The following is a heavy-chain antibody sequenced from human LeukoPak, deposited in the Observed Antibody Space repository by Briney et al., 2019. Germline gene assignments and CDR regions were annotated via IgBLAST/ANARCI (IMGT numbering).Heavy chain of an antibody. CDR2: ICGGGETT. CDR3: ARAVTTGYFDL. CDR1: GFTFSTYA. V-gene: IGHV3-23*01. J-gene: IGHJ2*01. D-gene: IGHD4-11*01. Sequence: PGGSLRLSCAASGFTFSTYAMNWVRQAPGKGLEWVSVICGGGETTYYADSVKGRFTISRDNSKNTLYLQMNSLRAEDTAVYYCARAVTTGYFDLWGRGTLVTVSS.